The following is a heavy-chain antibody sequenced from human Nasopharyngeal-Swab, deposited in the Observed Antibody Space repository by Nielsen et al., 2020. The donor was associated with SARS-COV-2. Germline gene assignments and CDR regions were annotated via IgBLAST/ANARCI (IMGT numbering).Heavy chain of an antibody. Sequence: GESLKISCAASGFTFSSYGMHWVRQAPGKGLEWVAVISYDGSNKYYADPVKGRFTISRDNSKNTLYLQMNSLRAEDTAVYYCAKDLACSSTSYYVYYYGSGSYYFNWFDPWGQGTLVTVSS. CDR3: AKDLACSSTSYYVYYYGSGSYYFNWFDP. V-gene: IGHV3-30*18. J-gene: IGHJ5*02. D-gene: IGHD3-10*01. CDR2: ISYDGSNK. CDR1: GFTFSSYG.